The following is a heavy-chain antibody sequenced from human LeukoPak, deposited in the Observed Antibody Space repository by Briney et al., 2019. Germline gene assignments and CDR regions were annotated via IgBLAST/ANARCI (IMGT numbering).Heavy chain of an antibody. D-gene: IGHD3-3*01. V-gene: IGHV3-21*01. CDR2: ISSSNSYI. CDR1: GFTFSSYS. CDR3: ARPYYDFWSGYYAGGSHYYYYMDV. Sequence: GGSLRLSCAASGFTFSSYSMNWVRQAPGKGLEGVSSISSSNSYIYYADSVKGRFTISRDNAKNSLYLQMNSLRAEDTAVYYCARPYYDFWSGYYAGGSHYYYYMDVWGKGTTVTVSS. J-gene: IGHJ6*03.